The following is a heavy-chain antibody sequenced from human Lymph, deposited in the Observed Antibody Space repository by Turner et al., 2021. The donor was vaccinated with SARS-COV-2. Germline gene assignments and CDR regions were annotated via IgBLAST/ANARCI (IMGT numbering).Heavy chain of an antibody. Sequence: QVHLVESGGGVVPPGRSLRLSCAASGFTFSSYAMHWVRQDPGKGLEWVAFISYDGSDKYYADSVKGRFTFSRDNSKNTLYLQMNSLRAEDTAVYYCARDRDSSGWVDYWGQGTLVTVSS. D-gene: IGHD3-22*01. V-gene: IGHV3-30*04. CDR1: GFTFSSYA. CDR3: ARDRDSSGWVDY. J-gene: IGHJ4*02. CDR2: ISYDGSDK.